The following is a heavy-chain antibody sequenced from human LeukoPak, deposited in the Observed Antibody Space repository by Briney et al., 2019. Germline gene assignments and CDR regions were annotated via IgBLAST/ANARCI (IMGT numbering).Heavy chain of an antibody. CDR2: ISGRGGST. CDR1: GFTFSSYA. CDR3: AKGYYASGSYGWFDP. D-gene: IGHD3-10*01. J-gene: IGHJ5*02. Sequence: SGGSLRLSCAASGFTFSSYAMSWVRQAPGKGLEWVSVISGRGGSTYYADSVKGRFTISRDNSKNTLYLHMNSLRAEDTAVYYCAKGYYASGSYGWFDPWGQGTLVTVSS. V-gene: IGHV3-23*01.